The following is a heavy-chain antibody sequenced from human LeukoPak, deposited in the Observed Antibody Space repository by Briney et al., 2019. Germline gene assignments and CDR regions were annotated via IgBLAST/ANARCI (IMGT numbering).Heavy chain of an antibody. Sequence: SETLSLTCTVSGGSISSGGYYWSWIRQHPGKGLEWIGYIYYSGSTYYNPSLKSRVTISVDTSKNQFSLKLSSVTAADTAVYYCARETRGFYGDYVRYFDYWGQGTLVTVSS. D-gene: IGHD4-17*01. J-gene: IGHJ4*02. CDR1: GGSISSGGYY. CDR3: ARETRGFYGDYVRYFDY. V-gene: IGHV4-31*03. CDR2: IYYSGST.